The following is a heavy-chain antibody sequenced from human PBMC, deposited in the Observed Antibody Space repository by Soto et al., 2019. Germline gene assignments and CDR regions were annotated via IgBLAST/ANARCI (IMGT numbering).Heavy chain of an antibody. J-gene: IGHJ3*02. Sequence: PXGSLRLSCAASGFTFSRYYMNWVHQAPGKGLEWVSYISISGSTIYYADSVKGRFTISRDNAKNSLYLQMNSLRAEDTAVYYCARDLIVGAARGAFDIWGQGTMVTVSS. V-gene: IGHV3-48*03. D-gene: IGHD1-26*01. CDR1: GFTFSRYY. CDR2: ISISGSTI. CDR3: ARDLIVGAARGAFDI.